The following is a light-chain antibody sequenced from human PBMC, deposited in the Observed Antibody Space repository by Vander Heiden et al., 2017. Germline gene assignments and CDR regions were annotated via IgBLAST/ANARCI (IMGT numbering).Light chain of an antibody. CDR2: SAS. CDR3: QQSYNSRWT. CDR1: QSIGNN. V-gene: IGKV1-39*01. J-gene: IGKJ1*01. Sequence: DIQMTQSPSSLSASVGDRVTITCRASQSIGNNLNWYQQRPGKAPKFLIYSASSLQTGVPSRFTGTGSGTEFTLTIRNLQPEDFATYYCQQSYNSRWTFGQETKL.